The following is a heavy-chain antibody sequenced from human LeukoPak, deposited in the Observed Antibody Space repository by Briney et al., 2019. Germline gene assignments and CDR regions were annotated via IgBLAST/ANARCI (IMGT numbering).Heavy chain of an antibody. V-gene: IGHV3-72*01. Sequence: GGSLRLSCAASGFTFSDHYMDWVRQAPGKGLEWVGRTRNKANSYTTEYAASVKGRFTISRDDSKNSLYLQMNSLKTEDTAVYYCATGRSISSNPYDYWGQGTLVTVSS. CDR1: GFTFSDHY. CDR3: ATGRSISSNPYDY. J-gene: IGHJ4*02. D-gene: IGHD4-11*01. CDR2: TRNKANSYTT.